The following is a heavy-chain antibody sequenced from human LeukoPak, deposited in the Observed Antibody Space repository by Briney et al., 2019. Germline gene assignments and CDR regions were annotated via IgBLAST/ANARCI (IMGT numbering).Heavy chain of an antibody. D-gene: IGHD3-10*01. V-gene: IGHV4-59*01. Sequence: PSETLSLTCTVSGGSISTYYWSWIRQSPGKGLEWIGYIYYRGNTNYNPSLKSRVTISLDTSKNQFSLKQSSVTAADTAVYYCARSGSGSYGPVDYWGQGTLVTVSS. CDR2: IYYRGNT. J-gene: IGHJ4*02. CDR3: ARSGSGSYGPVDY. CDR1: GGSISTYY.